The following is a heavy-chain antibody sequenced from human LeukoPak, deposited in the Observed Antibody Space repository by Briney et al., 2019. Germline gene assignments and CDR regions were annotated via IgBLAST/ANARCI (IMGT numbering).Heavy chain of an antibody. CDR3: ARGGGPTNFYS. D-gene: IGHD3-10*01. V-gene: IGHV4-34*01. CDR2: INHSGST. Sequence: PSETLSLTCAVYGGSFSGYYWSWIRQPPGKGLEWIGEINHSGSTNYNPSLKSRVTISIDTSKNQFSLKLSSVTAADTAVYYCARGGGPTNFYSWGQGTLVTVSS. J-gene: IGHJ4*02. CDR1: GGSFSGYY.